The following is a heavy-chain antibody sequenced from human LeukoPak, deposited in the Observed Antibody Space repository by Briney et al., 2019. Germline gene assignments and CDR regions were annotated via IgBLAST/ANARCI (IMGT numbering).Heavy chain of an antibody. CDR2: ISSSSSTI. D-gene: IGHD2-2*01. V-gene: IGHV3-48*04. CDR3: AGEDIVVVPAANGADAFDI. Sequence: GGSLRLSCAASGFTFSSYSMNWFRQAPGKGLEWVSYISSSSSTIYYADSVKGRFTISRDNAKNSLYLQMNSLRAEDTAVYYCAGEDIVVVPAANGADAFDIWGQGTMVTVSS. J-gene: IGHJ3*02. CDR1: GFTFSSYS.